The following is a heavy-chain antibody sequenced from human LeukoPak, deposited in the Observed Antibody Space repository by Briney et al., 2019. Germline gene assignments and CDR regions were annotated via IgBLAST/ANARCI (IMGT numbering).Heavy chain of an antibody. J-gene: IGHJ6*04. V-gene: IGHV1-46*01. CDR1: GYTFTISY. CDR3: ARERLLWFGELLNRYYYYGMDV. Sequence: ASVKVSCKASGYTFTISYMHWVRQAPGQGLEWMGIINPSGGSTSYAQKFQGRVTITRDTSTSTIYMELSSLRSEDTAVYYCARERLLWFGELLNRYYYYGMDVWGKGTTVTVSS. CDR2: INPSGGST. D-gene: IGHD3-10*01.